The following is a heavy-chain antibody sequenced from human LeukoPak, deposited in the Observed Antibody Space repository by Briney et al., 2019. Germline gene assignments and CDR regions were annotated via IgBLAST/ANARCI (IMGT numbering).Heavy chain of an antibody. D-gene: IGHD4-11*01. CDR1: GGFFSAYY. Sequence: SETLSLTCAVYGGFFSAYYWSWIRQPPGKGLEWIGEINHSGSTNYDPSLKSRVTISVDTSKNQFSLKLCSVTAADTAVYYCARTTVTTDDAFDIWGQGTMVTVSS. CDR2: INHSGST. J-gene: IGHJ3*02. V-gene: IGHV4-34*01. CDR3: ARTTVTTDDAFDI.